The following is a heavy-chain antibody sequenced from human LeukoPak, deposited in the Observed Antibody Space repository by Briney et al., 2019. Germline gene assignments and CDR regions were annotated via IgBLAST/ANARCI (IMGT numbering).Heavy chain of an antibody. V-gene: IGHV3-7*01. Sequence: GGSLRLSCVASGFTFSSYWMSWVRQAPGKGLEWVANIKQDGSEKYYVDSVKGGFTISRDNAKNSLYLQMNSLRAEDTAVYYCARGSIVGDWGQGTLVTVSS. D-gene: IGHD1-26*01. CDR1: GFTFSSYW. J-gene: IGHJ4*02. CDR2: IKQDGSEK. CDR3: ARGSIVGD.